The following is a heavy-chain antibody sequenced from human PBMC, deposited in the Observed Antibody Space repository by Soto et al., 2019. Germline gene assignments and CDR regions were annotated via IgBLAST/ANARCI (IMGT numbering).Heavy chain of an antibody. V-gene: IGHV1-2*04. CDR2: INPNSGGT. Sequence: ASVKVSCKASGYTFTGYYMHWVRQAPGQGLEWMGWINPNSGGTNYAQKFQGWVTMTRDTSISIAYMELSRLRSDDTAVYYCARGAAYDAGAFDIWGQGTMVTVSS. D-gene: IGHD5-12*01. CDR3: ARGAAYDAGAFDI. J-gene: IGHJ3*02. CDR1: GYTFTGYY.